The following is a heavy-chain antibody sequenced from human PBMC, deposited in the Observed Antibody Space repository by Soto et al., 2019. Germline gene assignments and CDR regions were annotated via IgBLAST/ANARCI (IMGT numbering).Heavy chain of an antibody. D-gene: IGHD3-22*01. J-gene: IGHJ5*02. V-gene: IGHV4-30-4*01. CDR3: AREKYDSSGRNWFDP. CDR2: IYYSGST. CDR1: GGSISSGDYY. Sequence: SETLSLTCTVSGGSISSGDYYWSWIRQPPGKGLEWIGYIYYSGSTYYNPSLKSRVTISVDTSKNQFSLKLSSVTAADTAVYYCAREKYDSSGRNWFDPWGQGTLVTVAS.